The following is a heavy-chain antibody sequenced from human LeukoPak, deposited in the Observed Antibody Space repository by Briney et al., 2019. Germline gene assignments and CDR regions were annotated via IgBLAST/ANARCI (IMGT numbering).Heavy chain of an antibody. CDR3: ARDFYDSSGYGNYYYYYMDV. J-gene: IGHJ6*03. V-gene: IGHV3-20*04. D-gene: IGHD3-22*01. Sequence: GGSLRLSCAASGFTFDDYGMSWVRQAPGKGLEWVSGINWNGGSTGYADSVKGRFTISRDNAKNSLYLQMNSLRAEDTALYYCARDFYDSSGYGNYYYYYMDVWGKGTTVTVSS. CDR2: INWNGGST. CDR1: GFTFDDYG.